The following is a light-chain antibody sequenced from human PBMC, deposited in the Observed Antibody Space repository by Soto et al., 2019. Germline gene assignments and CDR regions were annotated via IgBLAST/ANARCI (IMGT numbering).Light chain of an antibody. CDR2: DAS. CDR1: QSVSSY. J-gene: IGKJ4*01. CDR3: QQRSNWLT. Sequence: EIVLTQSPATLSLSPGERATLSCRASQSVSSYLAWYQQKPGQAPTLLIYDASNRASGIQDRLSGSGSGTDFTHIIICLEPDDFAVYYCQQRSNWLTFGGGTKVEIK. V-gene: IGKV3-11*01.